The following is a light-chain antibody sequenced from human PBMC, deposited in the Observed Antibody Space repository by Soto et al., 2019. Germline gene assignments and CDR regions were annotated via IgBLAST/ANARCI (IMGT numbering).Light chain of an antibody. CDR3: SSFAVSYSFV. CDR1: SNDVGGYNY. J-gene: IGLJ1*01. V-gene: IGLV2-8*01. Sequence: QPALTQPPSASGSPGQSVTISCTGTSNDVGGYNYVSWYQQHPGKAPKLMIYEVNKRPSGVPDRFSGSKSGNTASLTVSGLQAEYYADYYCSSFAVSYSFVFGTGAKVTVL. CDR2: EVN.